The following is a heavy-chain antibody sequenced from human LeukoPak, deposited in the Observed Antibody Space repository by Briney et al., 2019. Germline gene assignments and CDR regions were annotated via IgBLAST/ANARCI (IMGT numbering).Heavy chain of an antibody. D-gene: IGHD3-10*01. J-gene: IGHJ4*02. CDR1: GFTFSSYS. CDR2: IDHSGST. CDR3: ARGRKGGSAL. Sequence: PGGSLRLSCAASGFTFSSYSMNWVRQPPGKGLEWIGEIDHSGSTNYNPSLKSRVTISVDRANNQFSLKLSSVTAADTAFYYCARGRKGGSALWGQGTLVTVSS. V-gene: IGHV4-34*01.